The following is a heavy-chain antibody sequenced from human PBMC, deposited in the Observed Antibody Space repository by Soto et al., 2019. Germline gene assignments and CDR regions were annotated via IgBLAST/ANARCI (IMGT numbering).Heavy chain of an antibody. CDR1: GGSFSGYY. V-gene: IGHV4-34*01. Sequence: SETLSLTCAVYGGSFSGYYWSWIRQPPGKGLEWIGEINHSGSTNYNPSLKSRVTISVDTSKNQFSLKLSSVTAADTAVYYCARLGGTGGHILFDYWGQGTLVTVSS. CDR3: ARLGGTGGHILFDY. D-gene: IGHD1-26*01. CDR2: INHSGST. J-gene: IGHJ4*02.